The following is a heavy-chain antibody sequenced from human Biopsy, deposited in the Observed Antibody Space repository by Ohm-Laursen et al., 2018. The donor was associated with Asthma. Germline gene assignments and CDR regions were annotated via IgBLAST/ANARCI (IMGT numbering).Heavy chain of an antibody. V-gene: IGHV3-21*01. J-gene: IGHJ1*01. CDR1: GYTLSRYS. CDR2: ISPASSFI. CDR3: ARIGPEWELPGREYSLHH. Sequence: SLKLSCAASGYTLSRYSIHWVRQIPGKGLEWVASISPASSFIYYADSVRGRFTTSRDNARNSVYLQMNSLRAEDTALYYCARIGPEWELPGREYSLHHWGEGTLVTVSS. D-gene: IGHD1-26*01.